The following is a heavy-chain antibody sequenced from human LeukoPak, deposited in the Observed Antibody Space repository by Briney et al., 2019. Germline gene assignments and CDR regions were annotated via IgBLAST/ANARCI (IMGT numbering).Heavy chain of an antibody. J-gene: IGHJ4*02. D-gene: IGHD4-17*01. V-gene: IGHV3-48*03. CDR1: GFTFSSYE. CDR2: ISSGGSTI. CDR3: ARDIEYGDYTLG. Sequence: GGSLRLSCAASGFTFSSYEMNWVRQAPGKGLEWVSYISSGGSTIYYADSVKGRFTISRDNAKNSLYLQMNSLRAEDTAVYYCARDIEYGDYTLGRGQGTLVAVSS.